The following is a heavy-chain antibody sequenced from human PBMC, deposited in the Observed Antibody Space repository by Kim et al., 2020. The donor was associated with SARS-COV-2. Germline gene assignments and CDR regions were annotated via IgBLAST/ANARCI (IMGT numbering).Heavy chain of an antibody. CDR2: IDPSDSYT. CDR1: GYSFTSYW. J-gene: IGHJ6*02. D-gene: IGHD3-22*01. Sequence: GESLKISCKGSGYSFTSYWISWVRQMPGKGLEWMGRIDPSDSYTNYSPSFQGHVTISADKSISTAYLQWSSLKASDTAMYYCATRPHHDSSGYYPGYGMDVWGQGTTVTVSS. V-gene: IGHV5-10-1*01. CDR3: ATRPHHDSSGYYPGYGMDV.